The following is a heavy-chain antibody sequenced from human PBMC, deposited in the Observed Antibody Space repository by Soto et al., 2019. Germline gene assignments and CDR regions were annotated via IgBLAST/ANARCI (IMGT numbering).Heavy chain of an antibody. CDR3: AKDRHRSGSPHPFDY. CDR1: GFSFSSYA. D-gene: IGHD3-22*01. V-gene: IGHV3-30-3*01. CDR2: ISYDGSNK. J-gene: IGHJ4*02. Sequence: PGGSLRLSCAASGFSFSSYAVHWVRQAPGKGLEWVAVISYDGSNKYYADSVKGRFTISRDNSKDTLYLQMNSLRAEDTAVYYCAKDRHRSGSPHPFDYWGQGTLVTVSS.